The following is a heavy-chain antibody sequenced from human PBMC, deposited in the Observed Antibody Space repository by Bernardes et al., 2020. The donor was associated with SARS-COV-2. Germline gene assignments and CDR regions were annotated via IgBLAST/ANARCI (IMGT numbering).Heavy chain of an antibody. J-gene: IGHJ6*02. CDR3: AKSQATYSNYGYYYGMDA. D-gene: IGHD4-4*01. V-gene: IGHV3-23*01. CDR2: ISGSGGST. Sequence: GGSLRLSCAASGFTFSSYAMSWVRQAPGKGLEWVSAISGSGGSTYYADSVKGRFTISRDNSKNTLYLQMNSLRAEDTAVYYCAKSQATYSNYGYYYGMDAWGPATTVTVSS. CDR1: GFTFSSYA.